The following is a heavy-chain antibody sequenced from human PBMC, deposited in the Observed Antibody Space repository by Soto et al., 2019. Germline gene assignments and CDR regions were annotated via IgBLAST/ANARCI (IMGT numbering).Heavy chain of an antibody. CDR2: ISYDGSNN. J-gene: IGHJ4*02. Sequence: HPGGSLRLSCAASGFTFSTYTIHWVRQAPGKGLEWVALISYDGSNNYYADSVKGRFTISRDNSKNTLYLQMTSPTAGDTAVYFCARGGECYNDGSGHLDCWDQETLVAVSS. CDR3: ARGGECYNDGSGHLDC. D-gene: IGHD3-22*01. CDR1: GFTFSTYT. V-gene: IGHV3-30-3*01.